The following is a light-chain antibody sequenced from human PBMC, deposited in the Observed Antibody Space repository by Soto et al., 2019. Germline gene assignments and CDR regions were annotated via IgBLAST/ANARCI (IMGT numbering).Light chain of an antibody. J-gene: IGKJ4*01. Sequence: IVVTQSPATLSVTPGERATLSCRASQSVSSNLAWYQQKPRQAPRLLIYRASTRATGIPARFSGSGSGTEFTLTISSLQSEDFAVYYCQQYNNWPLLTFGGGTKADIK. CDR3: QQYNNWPLLT. CDR1: QSVSSN. V-gene: IGKV3-15*01. CDR2: RAS.